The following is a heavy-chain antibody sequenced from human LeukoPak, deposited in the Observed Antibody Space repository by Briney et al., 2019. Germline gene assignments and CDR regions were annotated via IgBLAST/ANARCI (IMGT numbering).Heavy chain of an antibody. V-gene: IGHV3-21*01. CDR3: ARFGAPHTYYYDSSGYRHDAFDT. CDR2: ISSSSSYI. CDR1: GFTFSSYS. Sequence: GGSLRLSCAASGFTFSSYSMNWVRQAPGKGLEWVSSISSSSSYIYYADSVKGRFTISRDNAKNSLYLQMNSLRAEDTAVYYCARFGAPHTYYYDSSGYRHDAFDTWGQGTMVTVSS. D-gene: IGHD3-22*01. J-gene: IGHJ3*02.